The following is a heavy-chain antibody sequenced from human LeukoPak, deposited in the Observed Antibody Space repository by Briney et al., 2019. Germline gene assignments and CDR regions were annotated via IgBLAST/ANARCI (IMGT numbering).Heavy chain of an antibody. CDR3: ARGDRTVTRGPIDY. J-gene: IGHJ4*02. CDR1: GGTFSSYA. Sequence: ASVKVSCKASGGTFSSYAISWVRQAPGQGLEWMGGIIPIFGTANYAQKFQGRVTITADESTSAAYMGLSSLRSEDTAVYYCARGDRTVTRGPIDYWGQGTLVTVSS. CDR2: IIPIFGTA. V-gene: IGHV1-69*13. D-gene: IGHD4-17*01.